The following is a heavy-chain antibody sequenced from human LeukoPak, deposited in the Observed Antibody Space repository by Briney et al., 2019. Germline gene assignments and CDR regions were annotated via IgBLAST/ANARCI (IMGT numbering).Heavy chain of an antibody. V-gene: IGHV3-11*01. CDR1: GGSTSSDY. CDR3: ARDQRYYDFWSGTGYGMDV. J-gene: IGHJ6*02. CDR2: ISSSGSTI. D-gene: IGHD3-3*01. Sequence: LSLTCTVSGGSTSSDYWSWIRQAPGKGLEWVSYISSSGSTIYYADSVKGRFTISRDNAKNSLYLQMNSLRAEDTAVYYCARDQRYYDFWSGTGYGMDVWGQGTTVTVSS.